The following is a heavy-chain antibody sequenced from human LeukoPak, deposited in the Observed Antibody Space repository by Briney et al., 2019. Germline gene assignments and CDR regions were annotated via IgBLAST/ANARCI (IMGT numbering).Heavy chain of an antibody. CDR1: GGSISSYY. Sequence: SETLSLTRTVSGGSISSYYWSWIRQPPGKGLEWIGYIYYSGSTNYNPSLKSRVTISVDTSKNQFSLKLSSVTAADTAVYYCARTALAYYDSSGSDYWGQGTLVTVSS. J-gene: IGHJ4*02. CDR3: ARTALAYYDSSGSDY. V-gene: IGHV4-59*08. CDR2: IYYSGST. D-gene: IGHD3-22*01.